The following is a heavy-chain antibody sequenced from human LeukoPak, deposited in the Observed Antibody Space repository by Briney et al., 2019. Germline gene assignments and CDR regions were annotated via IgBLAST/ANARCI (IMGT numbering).Heavy chain of an antibody. CDR3: ARDGEIFGPFVYFDY. Sequence: GGSLRLSCAASGFIFSSYAMHWVRQAPGKGLEWVAVISYDGSNKYYADSVKGRFTISRDNSKNTLYLQMNSLRAEDTAVYYCARDGEIFGPFVYFDYWGQGTLVTVSS. CDR2: ISYDGSNK. V-gene: IGHV3-30*01. J-gene: IGHJ4*02. D-gene: IGHD3-3*01. CDR1: GFIFSSYA.